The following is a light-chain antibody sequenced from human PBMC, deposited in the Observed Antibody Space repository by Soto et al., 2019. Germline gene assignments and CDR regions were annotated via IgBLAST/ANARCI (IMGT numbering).Light chain of an antibody. V-gene: IGLV2-14*01. CDR2: EVT. J-gene: IGLJ1*01. Sequence: QSVLTQPASVSGSPGQSITISCTGTSSDVGAYIYVSWYQHHPGKAPKVMIYEVTNRPSGVSDRFSGSESGNTASLAISGLQAEDEADYYCCSYTSSRTYVFGTGTKPPS. CDR1: SSDVGAYIY. CDR3: CSYTSSRTYV.